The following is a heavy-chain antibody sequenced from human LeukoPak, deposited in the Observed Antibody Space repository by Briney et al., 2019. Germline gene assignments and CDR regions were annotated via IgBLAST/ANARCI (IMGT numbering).Heavy chain of an antibody. CDR2: IYYSGST. Sequence: PSETLSLTCTVSGGSISSYYWSWIRQPPGKGLEWIGYIYYSGSTNYNPSLKSRVTISGDTSKNQLSLKLSSVTAADTAVYYCATLGYCSSSSCYGNWFDPWGQGTLVTVSS. CDR1: GGSISSYY. D-gene: IGHD2-2*01. V-gene: IGHV4-59*08. J-gene: IGHJ5*02. CDR3: ATLGYCSSSSCYGNWFDP.